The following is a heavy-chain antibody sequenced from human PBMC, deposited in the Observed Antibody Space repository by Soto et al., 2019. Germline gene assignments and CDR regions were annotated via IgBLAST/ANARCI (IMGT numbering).Heavy chain of an antibody. J-gene: IGHJ6*02. CDR1: GYTFSGYY. CDR3: VRDSGFRGFLDWSLDV. D-gene: IGHD3-3*01. V-gene: IGHV1-2*02. CDR2: INLNSGDT. Sequence: ASVKVSCKTSGYTFSGYYMHWVRQAPGQGLEWMGWINLNSGDTNYAQKFQGRVTMTRATSITTAYMELSRLRSDDTAVYYCVRDSGFRGFLDWSLDVWGQGTTVTVSS.